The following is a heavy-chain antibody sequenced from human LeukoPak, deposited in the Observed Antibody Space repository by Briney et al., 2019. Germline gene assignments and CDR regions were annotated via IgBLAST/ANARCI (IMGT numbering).Heavy chain of an antibody. CDR2: ISDYGDNT. V-gene: IGHV3-23*01. D-gene: IGHD5-12*01. CDR3: ARNENSGWGYFDY. J-gene: IGHJ4*02. CDR1: GFTFRSYA. Sequence: GGSLRLSCAASGFTFRSYALSWVRQAPVKGLEWLSSISDYGDNTYYADSVRGRFTISRDSSKNTLYLQMNSLRVEDTAVYYCARNENSGWGYFDYWGQGTLVTVSS.